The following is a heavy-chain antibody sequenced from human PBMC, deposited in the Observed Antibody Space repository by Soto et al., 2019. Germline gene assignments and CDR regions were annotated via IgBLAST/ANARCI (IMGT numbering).Heavy chain of an antibody. J-gene: IGHJ4*02. CDR2: IYYSGST. D-gene: IGHD3-3*01. V-gene: IGHV4-39*01. CDR3: ARHRMPKLYYDFWSGYYDY. Sequence: SETLSLTCTVSGGSISSSSYYWGWIRQPPGKGLEWIGSIYYSGSTYYNPSLKSRVTISVDTSKNQFSLKLSSVTAADTAVYYCARHRMPKLYYDFWSGYYDYWGQGTLVTVSS. CDR1: GGSISSSSYY.